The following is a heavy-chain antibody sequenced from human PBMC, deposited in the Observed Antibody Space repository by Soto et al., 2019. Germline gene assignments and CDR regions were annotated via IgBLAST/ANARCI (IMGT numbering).Heavy chain of an antibody. J-gene: IGHJ5*02. Sequence: EVQLVQSGAEVKKPGESLQISCKGSGYSFTSYWIGWVRQMPGKGLEWMGIIYPGDSDTRYSPSFQGQVTISADKSISTAYLQWSSLKASDTAMYYCAREGGVVSVGVVWFDPWGQGTLVTVSS. CDR3: AREGGVVSVGVVWFDP. CDR2: IYPGDSDT. CDR1: GYSFTSYW. V-gene: IGHV5-51*01. D-gene: IGHD3-3*01.